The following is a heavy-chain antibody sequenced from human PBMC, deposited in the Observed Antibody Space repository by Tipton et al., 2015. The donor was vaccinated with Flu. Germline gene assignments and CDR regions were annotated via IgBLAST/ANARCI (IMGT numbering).Heavy chain of an antibody. J-gene: IGHJ3*02. D-gene: IGHD3-3*01. CDR3: ATYPNNYEYFAFDS. CDR1: GYNFISYG. CDR2: ISAYNGHT. V-gene: IGHV1-18*01. Sequence: QLVQSGAEVKKPGASVKVSCKASGYNFISYGFSWVRQAPGQGLEWMGWISAYNGHTNYAEKFQGRVTMTTDTSTNTAYMELRSLRSDDTAVYWCATYPNNYEYFAFDSWGQGTRVTVSS.